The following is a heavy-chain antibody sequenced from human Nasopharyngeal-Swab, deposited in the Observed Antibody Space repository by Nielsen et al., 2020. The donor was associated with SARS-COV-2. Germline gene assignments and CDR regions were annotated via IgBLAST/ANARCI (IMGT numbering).Heavy chain of an antibody. CDR2: ISGSGGST. Sequence: GESLKISCAASGFTFSGYAMSWVRQAPGKGLEWVSAISGSGGSTYYADSVKGRFTISRDNSKNTLYLQMNSLRAEDTAVYYCAKGAYVFSPSRLDLWGRGTLVTVSS. CDR3: AKGAYVFSPSRLDL. D-gene: IGHD3-10*02. J-gene: IGHJ2*01. CDR1: GFTFSGYA. V-gene: IGHV3-23*01.